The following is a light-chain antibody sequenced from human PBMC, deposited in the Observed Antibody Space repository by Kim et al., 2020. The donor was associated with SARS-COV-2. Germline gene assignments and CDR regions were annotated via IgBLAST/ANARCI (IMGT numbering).Light chain of an antibody. CDR3: AAWDDSLSAPVV. V-gene: IGLV1-47*01. CDR1: MSNMGSND. CDR2: RNN. J-gene: IGLJ2*01. Sequence: TMSMSGSMSNMGSNDVYWSQRHPGTAPKLPIYRNNQRPSGVPDRFSGSKSGTSASQAISGLRSVDEADYYCAAWDDSLSAPVVFGGGTQLTVL.